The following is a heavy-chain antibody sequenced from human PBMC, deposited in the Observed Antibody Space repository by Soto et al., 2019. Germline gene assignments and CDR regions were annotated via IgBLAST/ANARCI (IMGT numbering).Heavy chain of an antibody. D-gene: IGHD5-12*01. CDR3: AREEVEMASPGDY. CDR1: GFAFSSYA. V-gene: IGHV3-30-3*01. CDR2: ISYDGSNK. J-gene: IGHJ4*02. Sequence: PGGSLRLSCAASGFAFSSYAMRWVRQAPGKGLEWVAVISYDGSNKYYADSVKGRVTISRDNSKNTLYLQMNSLRAEDTAVYYCAREEVEMASPGDYWGQGTLVTVSS.